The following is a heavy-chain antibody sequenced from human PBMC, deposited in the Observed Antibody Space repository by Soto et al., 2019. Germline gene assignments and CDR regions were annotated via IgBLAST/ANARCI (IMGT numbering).Heavy chain of an antibody. Sequence: GGSLRLSCAASGFTFSSYGMHWVRQAPGKGLEWVAVISYDGSNKYYADSVKGRLTISRDNSKNKLYLQMNSLRAEDTAVYYCAKDITVAGSRWGYYYYYGLDVWGQGTTVTVSS. D-gene: IGHD6-19*01. CDR2: ISYDGSNK. CDR1: GFTFSSYG. J-gene: IGHJ6*02. V-gene: IGHV3-30*18. CDR3: AKDITVAGSRWGYYYYYGLDV.